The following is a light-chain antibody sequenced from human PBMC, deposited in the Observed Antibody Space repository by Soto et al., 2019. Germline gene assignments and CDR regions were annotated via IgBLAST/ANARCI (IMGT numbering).Light chain of an antibody. CDR3: QHYGRSPPLT. CDR2: GAS. CDR1: QSVSSCY. J-gene: IGKJ4*01. Sequence: EIVLTQSPGTLSLSPGERATLSCRARQSVSSCYLAWYQQKPGQAPRLLIYGASSRATGIPDRFSGSGSGTHFTLTISILETEHFAGYYGQHYGRSPPLTFGVGTTVEIK. V-gene: IGKV3-20*01.